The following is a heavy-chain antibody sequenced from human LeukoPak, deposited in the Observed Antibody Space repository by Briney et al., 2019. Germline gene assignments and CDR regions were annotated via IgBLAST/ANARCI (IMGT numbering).Heavy chain of an antibody. Sequence: GGSLRLSCAASGFTFTSYAMNWVRQVPGKGLEWVSGISGSGDSTNYADSVKGRFTISRDNSENTLYLQMNSPRAEDTAVYYCAKDAFVSGWYYFDYWGQGLLVTVSS. CDR2: ISGSGDST. CDR1: GFTFTSYA. CDR3: AKDAFVSGWYYFDY. D-gene: IGHD6-19*01. J-gene: IGHJ4*02. V-gene: IGHV3-23*01.